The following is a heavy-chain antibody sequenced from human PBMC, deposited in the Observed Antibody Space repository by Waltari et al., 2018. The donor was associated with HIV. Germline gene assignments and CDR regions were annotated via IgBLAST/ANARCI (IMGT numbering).Heavy chain of an antibody. V-gene: IGHV4-34*01. Sequence: QVQLQQWGAGLLMPSATLSVTCAVYWRYIGSYYWTWIRQPPGKGLECIGESKHSGSTNYHPALKRRVTISIDTSKNQFSLKLSSVTAADTAIYYCARRFQTGDFDYWGQGSLVTVSS. CDR1: WRYIGSYY. D-gene: IGHD7-27*01. CDR2: SKHSGST. J-gene: IGHJ4*02. CDR3: ARRFQTGDFDY.